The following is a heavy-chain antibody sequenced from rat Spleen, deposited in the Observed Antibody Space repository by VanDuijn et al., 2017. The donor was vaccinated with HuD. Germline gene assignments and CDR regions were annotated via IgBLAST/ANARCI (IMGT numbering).Heavy chain of an antibody. CDR3: TSPFRWFAY. Sequence: QVQLKESGPGLVQPSQTLSLTCTVSGFSLSSYGVIWVRQPPGKGLEWMGVIWGNGNTSYKSTLKSRLSITRDTSKSQVFLKMNSLQTEDTAIYFCTSPFRWFAYWGQGTLVTVSS. CDR1: GFSLSSYG. V-gene: IGHV2-13*01. J-gene: IGHJ3*01. CDR2: IWGNGNT.